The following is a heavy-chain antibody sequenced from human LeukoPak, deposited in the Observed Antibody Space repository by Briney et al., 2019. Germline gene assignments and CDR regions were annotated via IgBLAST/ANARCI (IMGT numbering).Heavy chain of an antibody. CDR2: ISGSDPGT. J-gene: IGHJ4*02. Sequence: PGGSLRLSCAASGFSFSTYAMSWVRQIPGKGLEWVSAISGSDPGTYYADSVKGRFTISRDNSKNTLYLQMNSLRAEDTAVYYCAKDPYTYYYDSSGYDFDYWGQGTLVTVSS. CDR1: GFSFSTYA. D-gene: IGHD3-22*01. V-gene: IGHV3-23*01. CDR3: AKDPYTYYYDSSGYDFDY.